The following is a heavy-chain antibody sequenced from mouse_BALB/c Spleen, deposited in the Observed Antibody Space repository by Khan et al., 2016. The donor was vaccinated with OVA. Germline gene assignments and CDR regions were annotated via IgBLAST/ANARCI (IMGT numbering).Heavy chain of an antibody. J-gene: IGHJ3*01. CDR2: INPSNGYT. D-gene: IGHD1-1*02. V-gene: IGHV1S81*02. CDR3: ARSGYGIPFAY. CDR1: GYTFTSFY. Sequence: QVQLQQPGAELVKPGASVKISCKASGYTFTSFYMYWVKQRPGQGLEWIGGINPSNGYTHFYEKFKSKATLTVDKSSTTAYMQFRSLTSEDSAVYYCARSGYGIPFAYWGQGTLVTVSA.